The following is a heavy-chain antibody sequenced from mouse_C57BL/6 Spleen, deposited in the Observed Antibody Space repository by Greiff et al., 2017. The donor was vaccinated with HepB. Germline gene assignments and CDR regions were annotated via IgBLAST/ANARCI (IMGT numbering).Heavy chain of an antibody. Sequence: VQLQQPGAELVKPGASVKMSCKASGYTFTSYWITWVKQRPGQGLEWIGDIYPGSGSINYNEKFKSKATLTVDTSSSTAYMQLSSLTSEDSAVYYCARWGYGNYSAWFAYWGQGTLVTVSA. J-gene: IGHJ3*01. D-gene: IGHD2-1*01. V-gene: IGHV1-55*01. CDR1: GYTFTSYW. CDR2: IYPGSGSI. CDR3: ARWGYGNYSAWFAY.